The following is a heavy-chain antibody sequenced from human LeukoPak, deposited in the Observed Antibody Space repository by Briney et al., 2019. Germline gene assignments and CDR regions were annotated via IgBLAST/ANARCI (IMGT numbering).Heavy chain of an antibody. V-gene: IGHV4-34*01. J-gene: IGHJ5*02. CDR3: ARLIVVVPAALGGWFDP. CDR1: GGSFSGYF. CDR2: INHSGTT. Sequence: SETLSLTCAVSGGSFSGYFWSWIRQPPGKGLEWIGEINHSGTTKYNPSLKSRVTISVDTSKNQFSLKLSSVTAADTAVYYCARLIVVVPAALGGWFDPWGQGTLVTVSS. D-gene: IGHD2-2*01.